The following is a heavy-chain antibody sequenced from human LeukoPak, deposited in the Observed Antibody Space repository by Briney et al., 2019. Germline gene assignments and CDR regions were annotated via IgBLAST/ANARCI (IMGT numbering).Heavy chain of an antibody. D-gene: IGHD5-18*01. Sequence: QPGGSLRLSCAASGFTFSSYAMSWVRQAPGKGLEWVSAISGSGGSTYYADSVKGRFTISRDNSKNTLYLQMNSLRAEDTAVYYCAKNKWEDTAMVMWSDYWGQGTLVTVSS. J-gene: IGHJ4*02. V-gene: IGHV3-23*01. CDR2: ISGSGGST. CDR3: AKNKWEDTAMVMWSDY. CDR1: GFTFSSYA.